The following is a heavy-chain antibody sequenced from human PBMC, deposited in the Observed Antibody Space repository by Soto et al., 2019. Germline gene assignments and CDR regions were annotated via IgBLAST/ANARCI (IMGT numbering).Heavy chain of an antibody. CDR1: GGTFSSYA. J-gene: IGHJ4*02. D-gene: IGHD2-15*01. V-gene: IGHV1-69*13. Sequence: ASVKVSCKASGGTFSSYAISWVRQAPGQGLEWMGGIIPIFGTANYAQKFQGRVTITADESTSTAYMELSSLRSEDTAVYYCARGASPLPLSGYYFDYWGQGTLVTVSS. CDR2: IIPIFGTA. CDR3: ARGASPLPLSGYYFDY.